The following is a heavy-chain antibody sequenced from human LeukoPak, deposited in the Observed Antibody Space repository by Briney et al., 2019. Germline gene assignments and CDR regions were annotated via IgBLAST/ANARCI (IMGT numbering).Heavy chain of an antibody. CDR1: GGSISDYF. D-gene: IGHD2-2*01. CDR3: ASGPSPAEYYFDY. CDR2: VYTSGSP. J-gene: IGHJ4*02. Sequence: SETLSLTCTVSGGSISDYFWSWIRQPAGKGLEWVGRVYTSGSPNYNPSLKSRVTLSVDTSKNQSSLKLSSVTAADTAVYYCASGPSPAEYYFDYWGQGTLVTVSS. V-gene: IGHV4-4*07.